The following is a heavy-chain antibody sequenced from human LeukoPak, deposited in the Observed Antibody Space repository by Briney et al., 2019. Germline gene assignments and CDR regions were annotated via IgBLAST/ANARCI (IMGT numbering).Heavy chain of an antibody. D-gene: IGHD2-8*02. CDR1: EFSFSSYS. CDR3: AREMPWSTGYFPVFDD. Sequence: GGSLRLSCEAYEFSFSSYSMHWVRQTPDKGLDWLAVMSGDGSKTFYADSMKGQFTISRDNSKNTLYLQMTSLRAEDTAVYYCAREMPWSTGYFPVFDDWGQGTLVTVSS. V-gene: IGHV3-30*04. CDR2: MSGDGSKT. J-gene: IGHJ4*02.